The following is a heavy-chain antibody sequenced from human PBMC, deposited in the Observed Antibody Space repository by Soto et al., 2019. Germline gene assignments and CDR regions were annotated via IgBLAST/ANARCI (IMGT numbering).Heavy chain of an antibody. CDR2: IKSKNDGGTT. CDR1: GFSFNIAW. V-gene: IGHV3-15*01. J-gene: IGHJ4*02. Sequence: VQLVESGGNLVKPGGSLRLSCAASGFSFNIAWMSWVRQAPGKGLEWVGRIKSKNDGGTTDFVAPVKGRFTISRDDSKNTVYLQMNSLKIEDTAVYYCTTGLAAAGTNYWGQGTLVTVSS. CDR3: TTGLAAAGTNY. D-gene: IGHD6-13*01.